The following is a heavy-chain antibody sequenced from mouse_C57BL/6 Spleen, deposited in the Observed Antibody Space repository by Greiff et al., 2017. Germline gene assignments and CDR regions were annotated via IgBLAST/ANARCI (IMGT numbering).Heavy chain of an antibody. V-gene: IGHV1-55*01. Sequence: QVQLQQPGAELVKPGASVKMSCKASGYTFTSYWITWVKQRPGQGLGWIGDIYPGSGSTNYNEKFKSKATLTVDPSSSTAYMQLSSLTSEDSAVYYCARYGYYGSSPYFDYWGQGTTLTVSS. D-gene: IGHD1-1*01. CDR3: ARYGYYGSSPYFDY. CDR2: IYPGSGST. CDR1: GYTFTSYW. J-gene: IGHJ2*01.